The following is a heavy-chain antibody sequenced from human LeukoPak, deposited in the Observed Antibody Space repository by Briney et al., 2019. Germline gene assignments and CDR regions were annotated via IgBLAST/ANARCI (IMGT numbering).Heavy chain of an antibody. J-gene: IGHJ4*02. D-gene: IGHD6-13*01. V-gene: IGHV4-39*01. CDR1: GGSISSGGYS. Sequence: SETLSLTCAVSGGSISSGGYSWSWIRQPPGKGLEWIGEINHSGSTNYNPSLKSRVTISVDTSKNQFSLKLSSVTAADTAVYYCARHKIQTGVYYWGQGTLVTASS. CDR3: ARHKIQTGVYY. CDR2: INHSGST.